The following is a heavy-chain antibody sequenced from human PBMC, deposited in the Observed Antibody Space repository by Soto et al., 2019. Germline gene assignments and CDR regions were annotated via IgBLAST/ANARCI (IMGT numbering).Heavy chain of an antibody. CDR2: IIPILGIA. Sequence: SVKVSCKASGGTFSSYTISWVRQAPGQGLEWMGRIIPILGIANYAQKFQGRVTITADKSTSTAYMELSSLRSEDTAVYYCATVDYGSGSPGDYWGQGTLVTVSS. J-gene: IGHJ4*02. V-gene: IGHV1-69*02. CDR1: GGTFSSYT. D-gene: IGHD3-10*01. CDR3: ATVDYGSGSPGDY.